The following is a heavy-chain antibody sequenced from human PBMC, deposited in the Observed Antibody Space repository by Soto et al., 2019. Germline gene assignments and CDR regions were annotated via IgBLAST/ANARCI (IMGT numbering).Heavy chain of an antibody. CDR3: ARHFRSAYSSPTDAFDI. J-gene: IGHJ3*02. CDR2: IYPGDSDT. CDR1: GYSFTSYW. D-gene: IGHD6-13*01. Sequence: GESLKISCKGSGYSFTSYWIGWVRQMPGKGLEWMGIIYPGDSDTRYSPSFQGQVTISADTSISTAYLQWSSLKASDTAMYYCARHFRSAYSSPTDAFDIWGQGTMVTVSS. V-gene: IGHV5-51*01.